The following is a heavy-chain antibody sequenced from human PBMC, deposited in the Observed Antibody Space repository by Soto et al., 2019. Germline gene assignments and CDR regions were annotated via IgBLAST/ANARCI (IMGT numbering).Heavy chain of an antibody. CDR3: ARASGWYPRFDY. J-gene: IGHJ4*02. Sequence: SVKVSCKASGGTFSSYAISWVRQAPGQGLEWMGGIIPIFGTASYAQKFQGRVTMTRDTSTSTVYMELSSLRSEDTAVYYCARASGWYPRFDYWGQGTLVTVSS. CDR1: GGTFSSYA. V-gene: IGHV1-69*05. CDR2: IIPIFGTA. D-gene: IGHD6-19*01.